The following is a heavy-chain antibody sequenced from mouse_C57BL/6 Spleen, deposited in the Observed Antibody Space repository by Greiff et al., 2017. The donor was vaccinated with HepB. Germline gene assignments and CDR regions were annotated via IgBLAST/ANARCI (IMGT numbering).Heavy chain of an antibody. CDR1: GFTFSDYY. D-gene: IGHD3-3*01. CDR3: ARDEGLRRIDY. Sequence: EVKVVESAGGLVQPGSSMKLSCTASGFTFSDYYMAWVRQVPEKGLEWVANINYDGSSTYYLDSLKSRFIISRDNAKNILYLQMSSLKSEDTATYYCARDEGLRRIDYWGQGTTLTVSS. CDR2: INYDGSST. V-gene: IGHV5-16*01. J-gene: IGHJ2*01.